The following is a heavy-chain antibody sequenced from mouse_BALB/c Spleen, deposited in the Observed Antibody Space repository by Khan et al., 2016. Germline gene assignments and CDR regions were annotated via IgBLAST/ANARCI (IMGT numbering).Heavy chain of an antibody. CDR1: GYSITSGYG. J-gene: IGHJ2*01. CDR3: ARTARIKY. D-gene: IGHD1-2*01. CDR2: ISYSGST. V-gene: IGHV3-2*02. Sequence: EVKLLESGPGLVKPSQSLSLTCTVTGYSITSGYGWNWIRQFPGNKLEWMGYISYSGSTNYNPSLKSRISITRDTSKNQFSLQLNSVTTEDTATXYCARTARIKYWGQGTTLTVSS.